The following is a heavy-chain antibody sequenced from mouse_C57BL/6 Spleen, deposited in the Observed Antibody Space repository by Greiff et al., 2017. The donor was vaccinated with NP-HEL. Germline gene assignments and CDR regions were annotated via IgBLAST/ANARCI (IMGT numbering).Heavy chain of an antibody. CDR3: ARRTTVVATDFDV. V-gene: IGHV1-81*01. D-gene: IGHD1-1*01. CDR2: IYPRSGNT. CDR1: GYTFTSYG. Sequence: VQLVESGAELARPGASVKLSCKASGYTFTSYGISWVKQRTGQGLEWIGEIYPRSGNTYYNEKFKGKATLTADKSSSTAYMELRSLTSEDSAVYFCARRTTVVATDFDVWGTGTTVTVSS. J-gene: IGHJ1*03.